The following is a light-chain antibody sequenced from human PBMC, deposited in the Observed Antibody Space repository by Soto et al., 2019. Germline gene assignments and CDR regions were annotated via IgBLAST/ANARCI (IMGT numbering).Light chain of an antibody. CDR1: SSDVGGYNY. CDR3: CSYSGSSTLVV. V-gene: IGLV2-14*01. Sequence: QSALTQPASVSGSPGQSIAISCTGTSSDVGGYNYVSWYQQHPGKAPKLMIFDVSHRPSGVSNRFSGSKSGNTASLTISGLQAEDEADDYCCSYSGSSTLVVFGGGTKLTVL. J-gene: IGLJ2*01. CDR2: DVS.